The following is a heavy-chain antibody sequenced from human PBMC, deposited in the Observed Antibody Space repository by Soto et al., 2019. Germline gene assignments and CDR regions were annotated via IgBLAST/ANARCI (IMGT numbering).Heavy chain of an antibody. V-gene: IGHV1-18*01. CDR1: GYTFTSYG. D-gene: IGHD6-25*01. CDR3: ASVAAIKKKYYFDY. CDR2: ISAYNGNT. Sequence: ASVKVSCKASGYTFTSYGISWVRQAPGQGLEWMGWISAYNGNTNYAQKLQGRVTMTTDTSTSTAYMELRSLRSDDTAVYYCASVAAIKKKYYFDYWGQGTLVTVSS. J-gene: IGHJ4*02.